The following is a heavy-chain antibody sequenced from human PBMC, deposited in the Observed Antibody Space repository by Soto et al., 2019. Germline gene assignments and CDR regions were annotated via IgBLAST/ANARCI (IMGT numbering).Heavy chain of an antibody. D-gene: IGHD6-13*01. Sequence: EVQVVESGGGLVQPGGSLRLSCAASGFTFSKYWMSWVRQAPGKGLEWVANIKEDGSEKYYVDSVKGRFTISRDNAKNSLYLQMNSLRAEDTAVYYCARVPVKVAAGTAWLDPWGQGPLVTVSS. CDR3: ARVPVKVAAGTAWLDP. J-gene: IGHJ5*02. CDR1: GFTFSKYW. CDR2: IKEDGSEK. V-gene: IGHV3-7*01.